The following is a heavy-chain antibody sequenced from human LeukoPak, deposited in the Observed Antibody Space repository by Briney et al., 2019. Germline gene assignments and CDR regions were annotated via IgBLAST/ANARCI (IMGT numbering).Heavy chain of an antibody. Sequence: PGGSLRLSCGASGFTFSTYWMHWVRQAPGKGRVWVSRINPDGSVTGYADSVRGRFTVSRDNAKNTVYLQMSSLRAEDTAVYYCTKYFDAATVYWGQGTLASV. CDR3: TKYFDAATVY. CDR2: INPDGSVT. D-gene: IGHD3-9*01. CDR1: GFTFSTYW. J-gene: IGHJ4*02. V-gene: IGHV3-74*01.